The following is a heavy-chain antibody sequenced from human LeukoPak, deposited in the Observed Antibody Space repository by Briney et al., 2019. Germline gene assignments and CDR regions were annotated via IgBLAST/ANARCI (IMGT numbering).Heavy chain of an antibody. J-gene: IGHJ6*02. CDR1: GGSISSYY. D-gene: IGHD5-24*01. V-gene: IGHV4-59*01. Sequence: SETLSLTCTVSGGSISSYYWSWIRQPPGKGLEWIGYIYYSGSTNYNPSLKSRVTISVDTSKNQFSLKLSSVTAADTAVYYCARLGATITPGYYYYGMDVWGQGTTVTVSS. CDR2: IYYSGST. CDR3: ARLGATITPGYYYYGMDV.